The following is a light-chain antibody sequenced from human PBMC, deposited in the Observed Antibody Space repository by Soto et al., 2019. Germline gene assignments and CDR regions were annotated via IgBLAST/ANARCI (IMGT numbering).Light chain of an antibody. V-gene: IGKV3-15*01. Sequence: EIVMTQSPAPLSVSPGERATLSCRASQSVSSNLAWYQQKPGQAPRLLIYGASTRATGIPARFSGSGSGTEFTLTISSLQSEDFAVYYFQQYNNWPPAFGQGTKVEIK. CDR2: GAS. J-gene: IGKJ1*01. CDR3: QQYNNWPPA. CDR1: QSVSSN.